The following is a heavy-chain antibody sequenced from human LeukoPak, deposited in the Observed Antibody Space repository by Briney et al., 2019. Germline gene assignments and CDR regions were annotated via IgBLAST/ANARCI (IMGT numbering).Heavy chain of an antibody. V-gene: IGHV4-59*12. J-gene: IGHJ3*02. CDR3: AKSNGYGLVDI. Sequence: ESLRLSCAASGFTFTTYWMSWVRQAPGKGLEWIGNIFYSGSTYYSPSLKSRVTISLDTSRNQFSLKLNSVTAADTAVYYCAKSNGYGLVDIWGQGTMVTVSS. CDR1: GFTFTTYW. D-gene: IGHD3-10*01. CDR2: IFYSGST.